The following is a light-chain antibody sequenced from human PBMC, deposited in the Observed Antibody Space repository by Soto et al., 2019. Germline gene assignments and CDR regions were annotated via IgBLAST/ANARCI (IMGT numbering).Light chain of an antibody. CDR2: MNN. V-gene: IGLV1-47*01. CDR1: RSNIGSSI. CDR3: VAWGDNLSARV. Sequence: QSALTQPPSLSGTPGQTVTISCFGSRSNIGSSIVHWYQQLPGAAPKHLIYMNNQRPSGIPDRFSGSKSGTSASLVISGLRSEDEADYYCVAWGDNLSARVFGGGTKVTVL. J-gene: IGLJ3*02.